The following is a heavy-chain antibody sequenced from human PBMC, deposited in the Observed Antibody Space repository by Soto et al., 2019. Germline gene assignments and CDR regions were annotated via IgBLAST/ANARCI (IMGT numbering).Heavy chain of an antibody. V-gene: IGHV1-69*05. Sequence: SVKVSCKASGGTFSSYAISWVRQAPGQGLEWMGGIIPIFGTANYAQKLQGRVTMTTDTSTSTAYMELRSLRSDDTAVYYCARASYYDFWSGFLGAEIVDYWGQGTLVTVSS. CDR2: IIPIFGTA. D-gene: IGHD3-3*01. CDR1: GGTFSSYA. J-gene: IGHJ4*02. CDR3: ARASYYDFWSGFLGAEIVDY.